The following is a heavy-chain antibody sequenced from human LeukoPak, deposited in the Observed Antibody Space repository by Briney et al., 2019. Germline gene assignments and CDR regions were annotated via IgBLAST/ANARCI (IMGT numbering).Heavy chain of an antibody. CDR1: VYTFTSYG. D-gene: IGHD1-26*01. CDR3: ARVVSDIVGATTGDWFDP. Sequence: ASVKVSCKASVYTFTSYGISWVRQAPGQGLEWMGWISAYNGNTNYAQKLQGRVTMTTDTSTSTAYMGLRSLRSDDTAVYYCARVVSDIVGATTGDWFDPWGQGTLVTVSS. J-gene: IGHJ5*02. V-gene: IGHV1-18*01. CDR2: ISAYNGNT.